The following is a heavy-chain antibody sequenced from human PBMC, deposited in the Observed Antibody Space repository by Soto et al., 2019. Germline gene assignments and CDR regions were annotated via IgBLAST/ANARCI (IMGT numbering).Heavy chain of an antibody. CDR3: AREAGMEV. J-gene: IGHJ6*01. CDR1: VCIFSDYS. CDR2: ITKTSGTK. V-gene: IGHV3-48*02. Sequence: VGSLRLSCASSVCIFSDYSMNWVRQAPGKGLEWVSYITKTSGTKDYADSVKGRFTISRDNAKNSLYLQMNSLRDEDTAVYYCAREAGMEVWGQGTTVSVSS.